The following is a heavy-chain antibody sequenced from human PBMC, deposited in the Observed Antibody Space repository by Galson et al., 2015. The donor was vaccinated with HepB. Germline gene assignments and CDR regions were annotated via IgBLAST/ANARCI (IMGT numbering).Heavy chain of an antibody. CDR3: ARAEGGYSYFDY. J-gene: IGHJ4*02. Sequence: SVKVSCKASGFTFTTYAIYWVRQAPGQSLEWMGWINAGNGNTEYSQKLQGRVTITRDTSASTAYMELSSLRSEDTAVYYCARAEGGYSYFDYWGQGTLVTVSS. CDR1: GFTFTTYA. CDR2: INAGNGNT. V-gene: IGHV1-3*01. D-gene: IGHD5-12*01.